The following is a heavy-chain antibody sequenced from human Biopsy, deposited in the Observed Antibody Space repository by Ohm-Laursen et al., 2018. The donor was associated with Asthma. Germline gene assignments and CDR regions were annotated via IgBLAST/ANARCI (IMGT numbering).Heavy chain of an antibody. V-gene: IGHV4-39*01. D-gene: IGHD1-26*01. CDR3: ARAKSGSFYSPADY. Sequence: GTLSLTCTVSGGSISSSNYYWGWIRQPPGKGLEWIGNIYYGGSTYYSPSLKSRITISVDTSKKQFSLKLSSVTAADTAVFYCARAKSGSFYSPADYWGQGTLVTVSS. CDR2: IYYGGST. J-gene: IGHJ4*02. CDR1: GGSISSSNYY.